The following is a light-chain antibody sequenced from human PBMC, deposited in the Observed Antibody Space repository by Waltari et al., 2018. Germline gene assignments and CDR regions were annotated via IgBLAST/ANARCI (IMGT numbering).Light chain of an antibody. CDR2: KAN. CDR3: ALYMGSGIWV. CDR1: SDSLSTTSY. V-gene: IGLV8-61*01. Sequence: QTVVTQEPSLSVSPGGTVTLTFALSSDSLSTTSYATWYQQTPGQAPRTLVYKANARSSGVPDRFSGSILGNTTALTITGAQADDESDYYCALYMGSGIWVFGGGTRLTVL. J-gene: IGLJ3*02.